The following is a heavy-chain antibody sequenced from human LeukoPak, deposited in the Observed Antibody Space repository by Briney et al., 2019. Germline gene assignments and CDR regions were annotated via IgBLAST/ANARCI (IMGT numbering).Heavy chain of an antibody. J-gene: IGHJ4*02. CDR1: GFSLDEYT. CDR3: AKEARGARWTGFDS. D-gene: IGHD1-1*01. CDR2: LSWFGGYT. Sequence: PGGSLRLSCATSGFSLDEYTVQWVRQAPGKGLEWVSLLSWFGGYTYYADSVQGRFTLSRDYSKNSLYLQMNSLRTEDTAFYYCAKEARGARWTGFDSWGQGTLVTVSS. V-gene: IGHV3-43*01.